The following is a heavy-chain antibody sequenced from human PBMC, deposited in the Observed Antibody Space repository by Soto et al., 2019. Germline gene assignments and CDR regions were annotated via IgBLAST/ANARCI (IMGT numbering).Heavy chain of an antibody. D-gene: IGHD2-15*01. Sequence: PGGSLRLSCAASGFTFNSYGMHWVRQGPGNGLEWVAFISYDSTKTYYADSVKGRFTISRDNSNSALYVQMNSLTGEDTAVYYCARTRSAWSDFHYSSLDVWGQGTTVTVS. CDR1: GFTFNSYG. V-gene: IGHV3-30*03. CDR2: ISYDSTKT. CDR3: ARTRSAWSDFHYSSLDV. J-gene: IGHJ6*02.